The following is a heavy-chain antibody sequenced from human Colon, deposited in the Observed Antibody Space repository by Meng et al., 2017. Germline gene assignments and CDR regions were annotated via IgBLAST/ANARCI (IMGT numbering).Heavy chain of an antibody. CDR3: ARALIAASGTVSWDWFDP. D-gene: IGHD6-13*01. CDR2: IYYSGST. Sequence: QLLRQESGPGLVRPSEPLSLTCTVSGGSISSSSYYWGWIRQPPGKGLEWIGSIYYSGSTFYNPSLKSRVTMSLDTSKNQFSLKLSSVTAADTAVYYCARALIAASGTVSWDWFDPWGQGTLVTVSS. J-gene: IGHJ5*02. V-gene: IGHV4-39*07. CDR1: GGSISSSSYY.